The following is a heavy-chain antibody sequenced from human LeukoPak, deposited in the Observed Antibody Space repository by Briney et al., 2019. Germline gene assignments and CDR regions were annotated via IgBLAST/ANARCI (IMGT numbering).Heavy chain of an antibody. CDR2: INPNSGDT. CDR1: GYIFTGYY. Sequence: ASVKVSCKASGYIFTGYYMHWVRQAPGQGLEWMGWINPNSGDTNYAQKFQGRVTMTRDTSISTAYMELSWLRSDDTAVYCCARVRYRLAETYIDYWGQGTLVTVSS. V-gene: IGHV1-2*02. D-gene: IGHD3-16*01. J-gene: IGHJ4*02. CDR3: ARVRYRLAETYIDY.